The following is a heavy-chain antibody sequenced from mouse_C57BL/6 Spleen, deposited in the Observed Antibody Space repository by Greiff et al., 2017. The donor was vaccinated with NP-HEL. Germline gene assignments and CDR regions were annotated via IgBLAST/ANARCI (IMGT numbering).Heavy chain of an antibody. CDR2: IDPSDSAT. Sequence: QVQLKQPGAELVRPGSSVKLSCKASGYTFTSYWMHWVKQRPIQGLEWIGNIDPSDSATHYNQKFKDKATLTVAKSSSTAYMQLSSLTSEDAAVYYCARGGKNYDYAGYYFDYWGQGTTLTVSS. V-gene: IGHV1-52*01. J-gene: IGHJ2*01. D-gene: IGHD2-4*01. CDR1: GYTFTSYW. CDR3: ARGGKNYDYAGYYFDY.